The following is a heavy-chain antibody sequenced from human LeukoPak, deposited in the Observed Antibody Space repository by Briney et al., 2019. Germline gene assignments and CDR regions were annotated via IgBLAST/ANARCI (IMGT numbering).Heavy chain of an antibody. D-gene: IGHD6-19*01. V-gene: IGHV3-21*01. Sequence: GGSLRLSCAASGFTFSSYSRNWVRQAPGKGLEWVSSISSSGSYIYYADSVKGRFTISRDNAKNSLYLQMNSLRAEDTAVYYCASQSSGWYFDYWGQGTLVTVSS. CDR3: ASQSSGWYFDY. CDR2: ISSSGSYI. J-gene: IGHJ4*02. CDR1: GFTFSSYS.